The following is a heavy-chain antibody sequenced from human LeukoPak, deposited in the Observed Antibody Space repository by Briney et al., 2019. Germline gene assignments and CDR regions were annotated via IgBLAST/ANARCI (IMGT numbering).Heavy chain of an antibody. CDR3: ASRARSGYYYGMDV. CDR2: IYSGGST. D-gene: IGHD3-10*01. CDR1: GFTFSSYW. V-gene: IGHV3-53*01. Sequence: ESLRLSCAASGFTFSSYWMHWVRQAPGKGLEWVAIIYSGGSTYYADSVKGRFTISRDNPKNMLYLQMNSLRAEDTAVYYCASRARSGYYYGMDVWGQGTTVTVSS. J-gene: IGHJ6*02.